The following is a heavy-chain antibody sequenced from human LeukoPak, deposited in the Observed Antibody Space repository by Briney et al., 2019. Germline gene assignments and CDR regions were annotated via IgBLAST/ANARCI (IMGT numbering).Heavy chain of an antibody. CDR2: IYYSGST. CDR3: ARYYDFWSGLLANWFDP. Sequence: SETLSLTCAVYGGSFSGYYWSWIRQPPGKGLEWIGYIYYSGSTYYNPSLKSRVTISVDTSKNQFSLKLSSVTAADTAVYYCARYYDFWSGLLANWFDPWGQGTLVTVSS. V-gene: IGHV4-30-4*08. CDR1: GGSFSGYY. J-gene: IGHJ5*02. D-gene: IGHD3-3*01.